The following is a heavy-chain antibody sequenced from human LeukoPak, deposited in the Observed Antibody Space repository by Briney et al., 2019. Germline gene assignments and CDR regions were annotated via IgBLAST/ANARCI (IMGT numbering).Heavy chain of an antibody. D-gene: IGHD1-1*01. J-gene: IGHJ4*02. Sequence: PGGSLRLSCAASGFTFSTCTMTWVRQVPGKGLEWVSVISGSGATTYYAESAKGRFTISRDNSKNTLYLEMNSLRAEDTAVYYCAKKAPGADWSLVYWGQGTLVTVSS. CDR3: AKKAPGADWSLVY. CDR2: ISGSGATT. V-gene: IGHV3-23*01. CDR1: GFTFSTCT.